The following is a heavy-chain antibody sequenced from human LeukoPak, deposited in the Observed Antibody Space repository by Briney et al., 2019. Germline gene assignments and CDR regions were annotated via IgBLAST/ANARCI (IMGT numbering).Heavy chain of an antibody. J-gene: IGHJ4*02. CDR2: ISGSGASI. V-gene: IGHV3-23*01. Sequence: PGGSLRLSCAASGFTFSSYGMSWVRQAPGKELEWVSGISGSGASIYYADSVKGRFTIFRDNSKNTVYLQMNSLRAEDTAVYYCAKDQRWLRHFDYWGQGTLVTVSS. CDR1: GFTFSSYG. CDR3: AKDQRWLRHFDY. D-gene: IGHD5-12*01.